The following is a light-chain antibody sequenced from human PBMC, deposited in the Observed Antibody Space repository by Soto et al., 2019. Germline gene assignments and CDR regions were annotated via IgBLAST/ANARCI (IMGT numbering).Light chain of an antibody. Sequence: QSALTQPRSVSGSPGQSVTISCTGTSSDVGGYNYVSWYQQHPGKAPKLMIYDVSKRPSGVPDRFSGSKSGNTASLTISGLQAEDEADYYCCSYAGSYTDGVVFGGGTKLTVL. V-gene: IGLV2-11*01. CDR1: SSDVGGYNY. CDR2: DVS. CDR3: CSYAGSYTDGVV. J-gene: IGLJ2*01.